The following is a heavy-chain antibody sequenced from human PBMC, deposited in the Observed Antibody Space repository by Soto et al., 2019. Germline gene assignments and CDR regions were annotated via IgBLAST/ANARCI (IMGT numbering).Heavy chain of an antibody. V-gene: IGHV1-69*13. J-gene: IGHJ4*02. CDR1: GGTFSSYA. Sequence: SVKVSCKASGGTFSSYAISWVRQAPGQGLEWMGGIIPIFGTANYAQKFQGRVTITADESTSTAYMELSSLRSEDTAVYYCARAPGATETPFYYWGQGTLVTVSS. CDR2: IIPIFGTA. D-gene: IGHD1-26*01. CDR3: ARAPGATETPFYY.